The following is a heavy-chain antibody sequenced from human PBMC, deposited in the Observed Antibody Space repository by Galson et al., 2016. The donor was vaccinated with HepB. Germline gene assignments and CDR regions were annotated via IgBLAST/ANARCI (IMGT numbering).Heavy chain of an antibody. CDR1: GFILSLYG. CDR3: ARDDRGSYRFIDI. V-gene: IGHV3-33*01. D-gene: IGHD1-26*01. Sequence: SLRLSCAASGFILSLYGMHWVRQAPGKGLEWLAVIWHDGGQASYADSVKGRFTISRDNSKNTVYLKMNSLSGEDTAAYYCARDDRGSYRFIDIWGQGTLVRVSS. CDR2: IWHDGGQA. J-gene: IGHJ4*02.